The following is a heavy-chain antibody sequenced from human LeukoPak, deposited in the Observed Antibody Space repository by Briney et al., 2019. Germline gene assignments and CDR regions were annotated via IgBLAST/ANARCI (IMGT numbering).Heavy chain of an antibody. CDR1: GYTFISYG. CDR3: ARDLRNFYDSSGYYRDFDY. V-gene: IGHV1-18*01. Sequence: GASVKVSCKASGYTFISYGISWVRQAPGQGLEWMGWIGGYEGNTNYAQKLQGRVTMTTDTSTSTAYMELRSLRSDDTAVYYCARDLRNFYDSSGYYRDFDYWGQGTLVTVSS. J-gene: IGHJ4*02. D-gene: IGHD3-22*01. CDR2: IGGYEGNT.